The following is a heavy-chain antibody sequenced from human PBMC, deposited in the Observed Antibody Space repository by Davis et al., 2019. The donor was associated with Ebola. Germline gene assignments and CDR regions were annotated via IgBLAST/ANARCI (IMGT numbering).Heavy chain of an antibody. CDR3: ARSRDYYDSSGSRLTGAFDI. J-gene: IGHJ3*02. V-gene: IGHV5-51*01. CDR1: GYIFTSYW. CDR2: IYPGDSDT. D-gene: IGHD3-22*01. Sequence: GESLKISCQGSGYIFTSYWIGWVRQMPGKGLEWMGIIYPGDSDTRYSPSFQGQVTISADKSISTAYLQWSSLKASDTAMYYCARSRDYYDSSGSRLTGAFDIWGQGTMFTVSS.